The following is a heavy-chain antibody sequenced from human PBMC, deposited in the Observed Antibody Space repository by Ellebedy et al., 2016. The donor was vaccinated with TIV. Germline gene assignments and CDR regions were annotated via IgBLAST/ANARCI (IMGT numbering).Heavy chain of an antibody. CDR1: GGSISSYY. Sequence: MPSETLSLTCTVSGGSISSYYWSWIRQPPGKGLEWIGYIYYSGSTNYNPSLKSRVTISVDTSKNQFSLKLSSVTAADTAVYYCATGGDYPGAWGQGTLVTVSS. J-gene: IGHJ5*02. CDR2: IYYSGST. CDR3: ATGGDYPGA. D-gene: IGHD4-17*01. V-gene: IGHV4-59*01.